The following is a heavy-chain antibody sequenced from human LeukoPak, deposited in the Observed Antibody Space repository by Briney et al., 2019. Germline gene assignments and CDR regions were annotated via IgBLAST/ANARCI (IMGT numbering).Heavy chain of an antibody. D-gene: IGHD1-1*01. J-gene: IGHJ5*02. CDR3: ARYNWNTWFDP. Sequence: PSKTLSLTCTVSGDSVSNDRYYWTWIRQSPGKGLEWIAYIRYSGHTNYNPSLDTRVTISLDASKNQLSLRLYSVTAADTAMYYCARYNWNTWFDPWGQGALVTVSS. CDR1: GDSVSNDRYY. V-gene: IGHV4-61*01. CDR2: IRYSGHT.